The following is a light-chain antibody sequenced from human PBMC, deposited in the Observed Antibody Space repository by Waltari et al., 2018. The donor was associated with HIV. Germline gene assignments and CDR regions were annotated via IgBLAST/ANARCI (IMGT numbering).Light chain of an antibody. CDR3: QSYDSSNHGV. V-gene: IGLV6-57*03. CDR2: EDN. CDR1: SGSIASTY. J-gene: IGLJ3*02. Sequence: NFMLTQPHSVSESPGKTVTISCTRSSGSIASTYVQWYQQRPGSAPTTVIYEDNQSPSVVPYRFSGAIDSSSNSASLTISGLKTEDEADYYCQSYDSSNHGVFGGGTKLTVL.